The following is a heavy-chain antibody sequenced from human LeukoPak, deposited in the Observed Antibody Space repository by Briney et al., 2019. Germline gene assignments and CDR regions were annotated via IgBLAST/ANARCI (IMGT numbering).Heavy chain of an antibody. J-gene: IGHJ4*02. Sequence: PSETLSLTCTVSGGSITSSSYYWGWIRQPPGKGLEWIGNIYYSGSTYYNPSLKSRVSMSVDTSKNQFSLKLTSVTAADTAVYYCARLRGYSYGYADYWGQGTLVTVSS. CDR1: GGSITSSSYY. D-gene: IGHD5-18*01. CDR3: ARLRGYSYGYADY. V-gene: IGHV4-39*01. CDR2: IYYSGST.